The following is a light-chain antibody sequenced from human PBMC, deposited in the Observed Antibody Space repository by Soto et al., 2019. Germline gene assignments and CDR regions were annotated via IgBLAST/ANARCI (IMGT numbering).Light chain of an antibody. Sequence: QSAPTQPASVSGSPGQSITLSCTGTSSDVGGYIYVSWYQQHPGKAPKLMIYDVTSRPSGVSYRFSGSKSGNTASLTISGLQAEDEADYYCSSYTSSSSDVFGTGTKVTVL. J-gene: IGLJ1*01. CDR2: DVT. CDR1: SSDVGGYIY. CDR3: SSYTSSSSDV. V-gene: IGLV2-14*01.